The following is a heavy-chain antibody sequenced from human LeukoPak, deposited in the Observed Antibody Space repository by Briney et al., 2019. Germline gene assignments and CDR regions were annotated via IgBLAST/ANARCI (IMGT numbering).Heavy chain of an antibody. Sequence: SETLSLTCTVSGGSISSGGYYWSWIRQHPGKGLEWIGYIYHSGNTYYNPSLKSRITISVDTSKNQFSLKLSSVTAADTAVYYCAREIYYGSGSYSGYYFDYWGQGTLVTVSS. CDR1: GGSISSGGYY. D-gene: IGHD3-10*01. CDR3: AREIYYGSGSYSGYYFDY. V-gene: IGHV4-31*03. J-gene: IGHJ4*02. CDR2: IYHSGNT.